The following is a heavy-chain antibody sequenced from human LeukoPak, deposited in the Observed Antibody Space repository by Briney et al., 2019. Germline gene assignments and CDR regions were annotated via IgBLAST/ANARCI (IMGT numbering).Heavy chain of an antibody. D-gene: IGHD2-2*01. Sequence: GSLRLSCAASGFTVSNNYISWVRQGPGKGLEWVPVIYSGGSTYYADSVKGRFTISRDNSKNTLYLQMNSLGAEDTAVYYCATGCSSTSCSRRFLDYWGQGTLVTVSS. V-gene: IGHV3-66*01. J-gene: IGHJ4*02. CDR1: GFTVSNNY. CDR3: ATGCSSTSCSRRFLDY. CDR2: IYSGGST.